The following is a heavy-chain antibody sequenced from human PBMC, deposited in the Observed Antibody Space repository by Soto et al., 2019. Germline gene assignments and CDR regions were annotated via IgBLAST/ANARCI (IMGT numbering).Heavy chain of an antibody. CDR1: GFTFDDYT. V-gene: IGHV3-43*01. J-gene: IGHJ4*02. CDR2: ISWDGGST. CDR3: AKDRSTEAPHYFDY. Sequence: GGSLRLSCAASGFTFDDYTMHWVRQAPGKGLEWVSLISWDGGSTYYADSVKGRFTISRDNSKNSLYLQMNSLRTEDTALYYCAKDRSTEAPHYFDYWGQGTLVTVSS.